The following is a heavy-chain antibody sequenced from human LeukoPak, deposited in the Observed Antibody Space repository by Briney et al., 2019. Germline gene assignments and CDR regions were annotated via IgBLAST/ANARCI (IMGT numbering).Heavy chain of an antibody. CDR3: ASGSHAVTTHFDY. V-gene: IGHV4-4*02. Sequence: PSGTLSLTCGVSGDSITSSKWWSWVRQSPEKGLEWIGEIYHSGATNYNPSLKSRVTISVDKSKNQFSLNLRSVTAADTAVYYCASGSHAVTTHFDYWGQGTLVTVSS. J-gene: IGHJ4*02. CDR1: GDSITSSKW. CDR2: IYHSGAT. D-gene: IGHD3-16*01.